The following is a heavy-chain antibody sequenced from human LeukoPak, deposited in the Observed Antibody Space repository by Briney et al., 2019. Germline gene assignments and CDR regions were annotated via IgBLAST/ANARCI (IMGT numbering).Heavy chain of an antibody. CDR1: GGSISSYY. Sequence: SETLSLTCTVSGGSISSYYWSWIRQPPGKGLEWIGYIYYSGSTTYNPSLKSRVTISVDTSKNQFSLKLSSVTAADTAVYYCAREYMYSSGWYWFDPWGQGTLVTVSS. V-gene: IGHV4-59*01. CDR2: IYYSGST. CDR3: AREYMYSSGWYWFDP. J-gene: IGHJ5*02. D-gene: IGHD6-19*01.